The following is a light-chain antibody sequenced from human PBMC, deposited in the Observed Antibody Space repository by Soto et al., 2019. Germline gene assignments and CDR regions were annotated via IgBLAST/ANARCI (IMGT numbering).Light chain of an antibody. CDR2: DVT. Sequence: QSALTQPASVSGSPGQSITISCTGTSSDVGGYNYVSWYQQHPGKAPKLMIYDVTNRPSGVSNRFSASKSGNTASLTISGRQAEDEADYYCSSYTSTSIPVEFGGGTKLTVL. V-gene: IGLV2-14*03. J-gene: IGLJ2*01. CDR1: SSDVGGYNY. CDR3: SSYTSTSIPVE.